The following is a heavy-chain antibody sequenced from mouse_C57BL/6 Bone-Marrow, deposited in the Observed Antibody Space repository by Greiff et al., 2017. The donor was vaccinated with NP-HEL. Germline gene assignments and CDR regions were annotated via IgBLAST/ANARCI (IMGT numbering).Heavy chain of an antibody. CDR2: IYPRDGST. D-gene: IGHD2-4*01. CDR1: GYTFTDHT. J-gene: IGHJ2*01. Sequence: VQRVESDAELVKPGASVKISCKVSGYTFTDHTIHWMKQRPEQGLEWIGYIYPRDGSTKYNEKFKGKATLTADKSYSTAYMQLNSLTSEDSAVYFCARSGYDYYYFDYWGQGTTLTVSS. CDR3: ARSGYDYYYFDY. V-gene: IGHV1-78*01.